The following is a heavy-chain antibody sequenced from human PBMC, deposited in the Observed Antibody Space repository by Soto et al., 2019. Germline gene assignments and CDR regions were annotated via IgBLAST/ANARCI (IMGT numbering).Heavy chain of an antibody. V-gene: IGHV4-31*03. CDR2: IYYNENT. D-gene: IGHD5-18*01. J-gene: IGHJ6*03. Sequence: PSETLSLTCTVSGGSISNDDYYWNWIRQVPGKGLEWIGYIYYNENTYYNPSLTRRLTISLDTSKNHFSLDLTSMTAADTAVYNCARGRGYSYGLDSLYMDVWGKGTTVTVSS. CDR1: GGSISNDDYY. CDR3: ARGRGYSYGLDSLYMDV.